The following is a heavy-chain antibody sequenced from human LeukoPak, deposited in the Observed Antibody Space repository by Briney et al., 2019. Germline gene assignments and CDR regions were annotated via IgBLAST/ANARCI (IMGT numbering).Heavy chain of an antibody. CDR1: GFTFSSDW. Sequence: GVSLRLSCAASGFTFSSDWMSWVRQAPGKGLEWVANINQDGRDKSYVDSVRGRFTISRDNARNSLYLQMNSLRAEDTAMCYCAGGAGYWGQGTLVTVSS. CDR3: AGGAGY. V-gene: IGHV3-7*01. CDR2: INQDGRDK. J-gene: IGHJ4*02.